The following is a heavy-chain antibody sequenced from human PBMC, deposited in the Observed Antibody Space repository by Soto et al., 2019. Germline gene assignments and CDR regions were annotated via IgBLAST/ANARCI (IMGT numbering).Heavy chain of an antibody. J-gene: IGHJ3*02. CDR3: AAIQLTGELSLSDALHI. V-gene: IGHV1-58*01. Sequence: QMQLVQSGPEVKKPGTSVKVSCKASGFTFTSSAVQWVRQARGQRLEWIGWIVVGSGNTNYAQKFQERVTITRDMATSTAYMELSSLRSEDTAVYYCAAIQLTGELSLSDALHIWGQGTMVTVSS. CDR2: IVVGSGNT. D-gene: IGHD3-16*02. CDR1: GFTFTSSA.